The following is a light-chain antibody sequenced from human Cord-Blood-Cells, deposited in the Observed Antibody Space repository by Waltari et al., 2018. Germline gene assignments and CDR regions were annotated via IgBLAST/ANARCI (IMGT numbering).Light chain of an antibody. CDR1: SSHVAGSTY. CDR2: EVS. Sequence: SALPQPPPAPGPPGQSVTISCPATSSHVAGSTYVSWYQQHPGKAPKLMVYEVSKRPSGVPDRFSGSKSGNTASLTVSGLQDEDEADYYCSSYAGSNKVFGGGTKLTVL. J-gene: IGLJ2*01. V-gene: IGLV2-8*01. CDR3: SSYAGSNKV.